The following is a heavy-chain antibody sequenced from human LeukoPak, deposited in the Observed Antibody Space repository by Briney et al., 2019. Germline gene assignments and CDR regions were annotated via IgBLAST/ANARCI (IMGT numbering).Heavy chain of an antibody. Sequence: ASVKVSCKASGYTFTSYGISWVRQAPGQGLEWMGWISAYNGNTNYAQKLQGRVTMTTDTSTSTAYMELRSLRPDDTAVYYCARLGLSSSWYGAHDYWGQGTLVTVSS. CDR1: GYTFTSYG. CDR3: ARLGLSSSWYGAHDY. J-gene: IGHJ4*02. V-gene: IGHV1-18*01. D-gene: IGHD6-13*01. CDR2: ISAYNGNT.